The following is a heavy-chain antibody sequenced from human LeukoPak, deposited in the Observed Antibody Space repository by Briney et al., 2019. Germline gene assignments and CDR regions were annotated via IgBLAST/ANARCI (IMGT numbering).Heavy chain of an antibody. D-gene: IGHD2-2*01. CDR3: TTPALLDAFDI. CDR1: GFSFSSAW. J-gene: IGHJ3*02. Sequence: PGGSLRISCAVSGFSFSSAWMSWVRQAPGKGLEWVGRIKRKTDGGTTDYAAPVKGRFTISRDDSNNTLYLQMNSLKTEDTAVYYCTTPALLDAFDIWGQGTMVTVSS. V-gene: IGHV3-15*01. CDR2: IKRKTDGGTT.